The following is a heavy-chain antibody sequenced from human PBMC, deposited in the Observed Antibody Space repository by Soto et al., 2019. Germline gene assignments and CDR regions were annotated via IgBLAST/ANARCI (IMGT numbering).Heavy chain of an antibody. V-gene: IGHV3-7*01. CDR3: ARNYDFWSGYYYYGMDV. Sequence: PGGSLRLSCVVSGFMFTKHWMGWVRQVPGKGLEWLANINEDGSEKNYVDSVKGRFTISRDNAKNSLYLQMSSLRAEDTAVYYCARNYDFWSGYYYYGMDVWGQGTTVTVSS. CDR2: INEDGSEK. J-gene: IGHJ6*02. D-gene: IGHD3-3*01. CDR1: GFMFTKHW.